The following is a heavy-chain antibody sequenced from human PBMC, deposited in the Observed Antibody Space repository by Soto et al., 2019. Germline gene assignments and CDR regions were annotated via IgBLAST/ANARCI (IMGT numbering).Heavy chain of an antibody. Sequence: SETLSLTCAVSGGSISSSNWWSWVRQPPGKGLEWIGEIYHSGSTNYNPSLKSRVTISVDKSKNQFSLKLSSVTAADTAVYYCARYYGDYRYYYYYYGMDVWGQGTTVTSP. CDR1: GGSISSSNW. D-gene: IGHD4-17*01. CDR3: ARYYGDYRYYYYYYGMDV. J-gene: IGHJ6*02. V-gene: IGHV4-4*02. CDR2: IYHSGST.